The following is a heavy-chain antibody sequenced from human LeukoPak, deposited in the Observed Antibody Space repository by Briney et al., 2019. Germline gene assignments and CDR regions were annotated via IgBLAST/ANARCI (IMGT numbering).Heavy chain of an antibody. CDR1: GFTFSSCW. CDR2: INTDGSTT. J-gene: IGHJ4*02. V-gene: IGHV3-74*01. CDR3: ARDLGVAALDN. D-gene: IGHD6-19*01. Sequence: GGSLRLSCAASGFTFSSCWMHWVRQAPGKGLVWVSRINTDGSTTSYADPVKGRFTISRDNAKNTLYLQMNSLRAEETAVYYCARDLGVAALDNWGQGTLVTVSS.